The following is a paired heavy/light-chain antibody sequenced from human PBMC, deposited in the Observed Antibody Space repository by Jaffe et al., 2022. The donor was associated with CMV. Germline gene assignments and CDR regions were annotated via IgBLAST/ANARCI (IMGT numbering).Light chain of an antibody. V-gene: IGKV1-33*01. Sequence: DIQMTQSPSSLSASVGDRVTITCQASQDISNYLNWYQQKPGKAPKLLIYDASNLETGVPSRFSGSGSGTDFTFTISSLQPEDIATYYCQQYDNLPTFGQGTRLEIK. CDR3: QQYDNLPT. CDR1: QDISNY. CDR2: DAS. J-gene: IGKJ5*01.
Heavy chain of an antibody. CDR3: ARDRYKVGAIPRYYMDV. J-gene: IGHJ6*03. CDR2: INPSGGST. D-gene: IGHD1-26*01. CDR1: GYTFTSYY. V-gene: IGHV1-46*01. Sequence: QVQLVQSGAEVKKPGASVKVSCKASGYTFTSYYMHWVRQAPGQGLEWMGIINPSGGSTSYAQKFQGRVTMTRDTSTSTVYMELSSLRSEDTAVYYCARDRYKVGAIPRYYMDVWGKGTTVTVSS.